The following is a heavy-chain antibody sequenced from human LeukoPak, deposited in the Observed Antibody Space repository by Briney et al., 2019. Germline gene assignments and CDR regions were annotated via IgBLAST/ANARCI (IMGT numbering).Heavy chain of an antibody. V-gene: IGHV4-4*02. CDR3: ALNFDY. CDR1: GGSISSSNW. CDR2: IYYSGST. Sequence: SGTLSLTCAVSGGSISSSNWWSWVRQPPGKGLEWIGSIYYSGSTYYNPSLKSRVTISVDTSKNQFSLKLSSVTAADTAVYYCALNFDYWGQGTLVTVSS. J-gene: IGHJ4*02.